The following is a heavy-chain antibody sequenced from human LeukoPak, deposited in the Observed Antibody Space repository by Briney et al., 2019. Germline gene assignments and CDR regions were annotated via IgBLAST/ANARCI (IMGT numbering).Heavy chain of an antibody. CDR2: INWNSGTI. D-gene: IGHD6-19*01. CDR1: GFTFSSYA. V-gene: IGHV3-9*03. Sequence: HSGGSLRLSCAASGFTFSSYAMTWVRQAPGKGLEWVSGINWNSGTIGYGDSVKGRFTISRDNAKNSLYLQMNSLRAEDMALCYCVKDRSGWFSGAFDIWGQGTMVTVSS. J-gene: IGHJ3*02. CDR3: VKDRSGWFSGAFDI.